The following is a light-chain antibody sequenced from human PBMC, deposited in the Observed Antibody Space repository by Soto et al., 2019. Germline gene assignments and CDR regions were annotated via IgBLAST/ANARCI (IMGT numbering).Light chain of an antibody. J-gene: IGLJ2*01. CDR1: SSDVGGYDY. CDR2: EVF. V-gene: IGLV2-14*01. CDR3: SSYRSGNTYAV. Sequence: QSVLTQPASVSGSPGQSITISCTGTSSDVGGYDYVAWYQQHPGKVPKLMIYEVFRRPSGVSNRLSGSKSGNTASLTISGLQAEDEAVHYCSSYRSGNTYAVFGGGTKVTVL.